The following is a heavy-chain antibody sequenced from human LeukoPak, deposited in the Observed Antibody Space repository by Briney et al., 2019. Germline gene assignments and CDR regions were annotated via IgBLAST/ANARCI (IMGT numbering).Heavy chain of an antibody. CDR3: ARDPWQGYYFDY. Sequence: GGSLRLSCAASGFTVSSNYMSWVRQAPGKGLEWVSVIYSGGSTYHADSVKGRFTISRDNAKNSLYLQMNSLRAEDTAVYYCARDPWQGYYFDYWGQGTLVTVSS. CDR1: GFTVSSNY. J-gene: IGHJ4*02. D-gene: IGHD5-24*01. V-gene: IGHV3-53*01. CDR2: IYSGGST.